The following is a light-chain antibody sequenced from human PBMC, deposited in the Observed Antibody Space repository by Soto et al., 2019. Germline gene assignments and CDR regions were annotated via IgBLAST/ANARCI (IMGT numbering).Light chain of an antibody. V-gene: IGLV1-40*01. Sequence: SVLRQPRSVSGSRGQRVTISCTGSSSNIGAGYDVHWYQQLPGTAPKLLIYGNNNRPSGIPDRFSGSKSDTSASLAITGLQAEDEADYYCQSYDSSLSAYVFGTGTKVTVL. CDR2: GNN. J-gene: IGLJ1*01. CDR3: QSYDSSLSAYV. CDR1: SSNIGAGYD.